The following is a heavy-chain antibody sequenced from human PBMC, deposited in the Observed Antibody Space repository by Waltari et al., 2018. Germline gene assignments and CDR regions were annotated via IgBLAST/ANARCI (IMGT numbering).Heavy chain of an antibody. CDR2: IYYSGST. CDR3: ASQTITIFGVVRFDY. D-gene: IGHD3-3*01. Sequence: QLQLQESGPGLVKPSETLSLTCTVSGGSIRSSSYYWGWIRQPPGKGLEWIGSIYYSGSTYYNPSLKSRVTISVDTSKNQFSLKLSSVTAADTAVYYCASQTITIFGVVRFDYWGQGTLVTVSS. J-gene: IGHJ4*02. V-gene: IGHV4-39*01. CDR1: GGSIRSSSYY.